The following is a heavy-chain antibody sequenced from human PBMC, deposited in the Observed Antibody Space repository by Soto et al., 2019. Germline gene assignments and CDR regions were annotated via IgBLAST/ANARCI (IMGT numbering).Heavy chain of an antibody. D-gene: IGHD2-15*01. V-gene: IGHV1-3*01. CDR3: ARDQGLCSGGSCWGYFDY. Sequence: QVQLVQSGAEVKKPGASVKVSCKASGYTFTNNAIHWVRQAPGQRLEWMGWNNAANGNTKYSQKFQGRVTITRDTSASTAYMALSSLRSEDTAVYYCARDQGLCSGGSCWGYFDYWGQGTLVTVSS. CDR2: NNAANGNT. J-gene: IGHJ4*02. CDR1: GYTFTNNA.